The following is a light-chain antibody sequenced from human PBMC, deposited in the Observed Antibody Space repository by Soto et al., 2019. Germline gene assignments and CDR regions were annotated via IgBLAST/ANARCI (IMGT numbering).Light chain of an antibody. CDR1: QSLYSN. J-gene: IGKJ1*01. Sequence: DIVMTQSPATLSVSPGERATLSCRASQSLYSNLAWYQQKPGQAPRLLIYGASPRATGIPARFSGSGSGTEYTITSSSPKPEDFAIYSCQQYSDWPTTFGRGTKVEIK. CDR3: QQYSDWPTT. CDR2: GAS. V-gene: IGKV3-15*01.